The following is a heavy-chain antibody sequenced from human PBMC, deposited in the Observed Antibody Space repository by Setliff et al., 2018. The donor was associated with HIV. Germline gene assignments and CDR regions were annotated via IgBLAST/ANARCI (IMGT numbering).Heavy chain of an antibody. CDR2: IKQDGSDK. D-gene: IGHD2-15*01. J-gene: IGHJ4*02. V-gene: IGHV3-7*01. Sequence: GESLKISCAASGLTFSNYWMSWVRQAPGKGLEWVANIKQDGSDKYYVDSVTGRFTISRDNAKNSLYLQMNNLRAEDTAVYYCGRAPPYCSGGSCADYWGQGTLVTVSS. CDR1: GLTFSNYW. CDR3: GRAPPYCSGGSCADY.